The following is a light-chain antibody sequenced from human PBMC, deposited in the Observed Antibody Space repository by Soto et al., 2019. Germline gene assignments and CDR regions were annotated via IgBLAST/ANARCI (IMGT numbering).Light chain of an antibody. J-gene: IGKJ4*01. V-gene: IGKV3-15*01. Sequence: EIVMTQSPATLSVSPGERATLSCRASQNIGGTLAWYQQKPGQPPRLLFYGASTRATGIPDRFSGSGSGTEFTLTLSSLQSEEFAVYYCQQFHNWPPLTFGGGTKVEI. CDR3: QQFHNWPPLT. CDR1: QNIGGT. CDR2: GAS.